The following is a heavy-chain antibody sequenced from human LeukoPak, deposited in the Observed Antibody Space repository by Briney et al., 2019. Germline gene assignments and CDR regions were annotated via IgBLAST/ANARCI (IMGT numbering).Heavy chain of an antibody. V-gene: IGHV3-64D*09. CDR3: VVTIYSGYDFDY. CDR2: ISSHGGST. Sequence: GGSLRLSCAASGFTFSNYAMHWVRHAPGKGREYVSAISSHGGSTYYADSVKGRFTISRDNSKNTLYLQMSSLRAEDTAVYYCVVTIYSGYDFDYWGQGTLVTVSS. D-gene: IGHD5-12*01. CDR1: GFTFSNYA. J-gene: IGHJ4*02.